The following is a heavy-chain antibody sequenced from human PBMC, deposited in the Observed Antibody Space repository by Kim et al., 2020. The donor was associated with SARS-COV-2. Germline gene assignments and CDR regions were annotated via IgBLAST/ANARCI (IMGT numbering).Heavy chain of an antibody. D-gene: IGHD3-10*01. CDR3: ASITMVRGVIKRFWWFDP. V-gene: IGHV4-39*07. Sequence: SETLSLICTVSGGSISSSSYYWGWIRQPPGKGLEWIGSIYYSGSTYYNPSLKSRVTISVDTSKNQFSLKLSSVTAADTAVYYCASITMVRGVIKRFWWFDPWGQGTLVTVSS. CDR2: IYYSGST. CDR1: GGSISSSSYY. J-gene: IGHJ5*02.